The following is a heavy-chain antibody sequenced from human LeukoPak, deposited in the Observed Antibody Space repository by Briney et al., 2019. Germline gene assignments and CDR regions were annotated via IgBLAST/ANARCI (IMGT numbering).Heavy chain of an antibody. V-gene: IGHV1-2*02. CDR1: GYTFTGYY. Sequence: ASVKVSCKASGYTFTGYYMHWVRQAPGQGLEWMGWINPNSGGTNYAQKFQGRVTMTRDTSISTAYMELSRLRSDDTAVYYCARGVPAAIRGSPGWFDPWGQGTLVTVSS. J-gene: IGHJ5*02. D-gene: IGHD2-2*01. CDR2: INPNSGGT. CDR3: ARGVPAAIRGSPGWFDP.